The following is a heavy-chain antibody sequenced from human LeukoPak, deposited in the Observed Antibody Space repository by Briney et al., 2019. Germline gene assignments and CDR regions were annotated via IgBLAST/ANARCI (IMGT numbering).Heavy chain of an antibody. Sequence: GGSLRLSCAASGFTFSSYAMSWVRQAPGKGLEWVSTISGRGDSTYYADSVKGRFTISRDNSKNTLYLQMNSLRAEDTAVYYCARVPVGGYSGSSRVYDAFDIWGQGTMVTVSS. CDR2: ISGRGDST. CDR3: ARVPVGGYSGSSRVYDAFDI. J-gene: IGHJ3*02. CDR1: GFTFSSYA. D-gene: IGHD1-26*01. V-gene: IGHV3-23*01.